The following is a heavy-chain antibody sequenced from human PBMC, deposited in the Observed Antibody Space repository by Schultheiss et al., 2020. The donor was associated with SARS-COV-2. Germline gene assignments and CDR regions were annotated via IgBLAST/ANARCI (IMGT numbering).Heavy chain of an antibody. Sequence: GGSLRLSCKGSGYSFTSYWIGWVRQMPGKGLEWMGIIYPGDSDTRYSPSFQGQVTISADKSISTAYLQWSSLKASDTAMYYCARVRTAAYYDSSGRLDVWGQGTTVTVSS. D-gene: IGHD3-22*01. CDR3: ARVRTAAYYDSSGRLDV. V-gene: IGHV5-51*01. CDR1: GYSFTSYW. J-gene: IGHJ6*02. CDR2: IYPGDSDT.